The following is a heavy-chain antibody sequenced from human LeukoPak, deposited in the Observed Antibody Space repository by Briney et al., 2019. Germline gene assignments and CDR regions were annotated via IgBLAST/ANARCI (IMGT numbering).Heavy chain of an antibody. D-gene: IGHD2-2*01. V-gene: IGHV4-39*07. CDR3: ARFYIVVVPAANYFDY. CDR1: GGSISSSAYY. J-gene: IGHJ4*02. Sequence: SETLSLTCTVSGGSISSSAYYWGWIRQPPGKGLEWIGNIYYSGSTYYNPSLKSRVTISVDTSKNQFSLKLSSVTAADTAVYYCARFYIVVVPAANYFDYWGQGTLVTVSS. CDR2: IYYSGST.